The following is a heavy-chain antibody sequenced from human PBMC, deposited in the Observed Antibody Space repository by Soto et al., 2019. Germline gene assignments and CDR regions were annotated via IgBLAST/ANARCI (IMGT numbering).Heavy chain of an antibody. CDR1: GFTLSTSGVG. CDR3: AHRVELWFGELLSTGFDY. CDR2: IYWDDDK. V-gene: IGHV2-5*02. J-gene: IGHJ4*02. Sequence: QITLKESGPTLVKPTQTLTLTCTFSGFTLSTSGVGVGWIRQPPGKALEWLALIYWDDDKRYSPSLKSRLTITKDTSKNQVVLTMTNMDPVDTATYYCAHRVELWFGELLSTGFDYWGQGTLVTVSS. D-gene: IGHD3-10*01.